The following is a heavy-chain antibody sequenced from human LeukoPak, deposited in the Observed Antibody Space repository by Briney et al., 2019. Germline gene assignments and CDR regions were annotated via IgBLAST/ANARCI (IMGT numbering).Heavy chain of an antibody. D-gene: IGHD2/OR15-2a*01. Sequence: SGTLCLTCSVSGGSISDTITWGWVGKPPGRGRGWPDNIHDDVITPPNPSLRSRLTISPDKSKNQFSLDVSSVSAADTALYFCERVLTSSRLDFWGQGILVTVSS. V-gene: IGHV4-4*02. J-gene: IGHJ4*02. CDR2: IHDDVIT. CDR3: ERVLTSSRLDF. CDR1: GGSISDTIT.